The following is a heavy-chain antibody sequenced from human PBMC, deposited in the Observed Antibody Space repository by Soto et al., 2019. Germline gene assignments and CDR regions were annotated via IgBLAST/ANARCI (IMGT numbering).Heavy chain of an antibody. CDR3: ARMNIVAY. Sequence: SETLSLTCTVSGGSISSSSYYWGWIRQPPGKGLEWIGSIYYSGSTYYNPSLKSRVTISVDTSKNQFSLKLSSVTAADTAVYYCARMNIVAYWGQGTLVTVSS. CDR1: GGSISSSSYY. J-gene: IGHJ4*02. D-gene: IGHD5-12*01. CDR2: IYYSGST. V-gene: IGHV4-39*01.